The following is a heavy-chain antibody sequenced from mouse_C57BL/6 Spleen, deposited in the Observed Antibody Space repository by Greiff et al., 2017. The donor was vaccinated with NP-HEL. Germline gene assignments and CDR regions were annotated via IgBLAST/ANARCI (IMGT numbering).Heavy chain of an antibody. J-gene: IGHJ3*01. CDR1: GYTLTGYW. Sequence: QVQLQQSGAELMQPGATVKLSCKATGYTLTGYWIEWVKQRPGHGLAWIGEILPGSGSTNYNEKFKGKATFTADTSSTTAYMQLSSLTTEDSGIYDWARPLTAQAFAYWGQGTLGTGSA. D-gene: IGHD3-2*02. CDR2: ILPGSGST. CDR3: ARPLTAQAFAY. V-gene: IGHV1-9*01.